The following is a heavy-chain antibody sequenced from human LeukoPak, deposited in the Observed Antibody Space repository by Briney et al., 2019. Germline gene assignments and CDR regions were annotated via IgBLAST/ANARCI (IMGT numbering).Heavy chain of an antibody. CDR3: ARVRYFDWLQYYFDY. Sequence: GGSLRLSCAASGFTVSSNYMSWVRQAPGKGLEWVSVIYSGGSTYYADSVKGRFTISRDNSKDTLYLQMNSLRAEDTAVYYCARVRYFDWLQYYFDYWGRGTLVTVSS. J-gene: IGHJ4*02. CDR1: GFTVSSNY. V-gene: IGHV3-53*01. CDR2: IYSGGST. D-gene: IGHD3-9*01.